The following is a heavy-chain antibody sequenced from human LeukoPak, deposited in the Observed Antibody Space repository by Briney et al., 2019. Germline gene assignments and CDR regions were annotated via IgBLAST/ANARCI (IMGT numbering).Heavy chain of an antibody. V-gene: IGHV3-74*01. Sequence: GGSLRLSCAASGFTFSNYWMHWVRHAPGKGLVWVSRINSDGSSTSYVDSVKGRFTISRDNAKNTLYLQMNSLRAEDTAVYSCARIAFGNYFDYWGQGTLVTVSS. CDR2: INSDGSST. CDR3: ARIAFGNYFDY. CDR1: GFTFSNYW. J-gene: IGHJ4*02. D-gene: IGHD3-3*02.